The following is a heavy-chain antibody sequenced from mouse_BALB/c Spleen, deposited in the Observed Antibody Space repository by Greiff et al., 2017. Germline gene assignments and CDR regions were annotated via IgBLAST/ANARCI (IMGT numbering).Heavy chain of an antibody. D-gene: IGHD2-14*01. CDR1: GFTFSDYY. CDR3: ARGYRYDGWYFDV. CDR2: ISDGGSYT. J-gene: IGHJ1*01. V-gene: IGHV5-4*02. Sequence: DVMLVESGGGLVKPGGSLKLSCAASGFTFSDYYMYWVRQTPEKRLEWVATISDGGSYTYYPDSVKGRFTISRDNAKNNLYLQMSSLKSEDTAMYYCARGYRYDGWYFDVWGAGTTVTVSS.